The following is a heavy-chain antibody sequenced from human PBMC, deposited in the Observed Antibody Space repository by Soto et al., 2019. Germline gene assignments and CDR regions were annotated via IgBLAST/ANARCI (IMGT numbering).Heavy chain of an antibody. CDR3: AKVRPSFYGSGGGYYKAGGDY. V-gene: IGHV3-23*01. Sequence: EVQLLGSGGGLVQPGGSLRLSCAASGLTFSTYAMSWVRQAPGKGLEWVSSISGNGANTYYTDSVKGRFIISRDNSQTTLFLQMNSLSAEATALSYCAKVRPSFYGSGGGYYKAGGDYWGQGTLVTVSS. CDR1: GLTFSTYA. J-gene: IGHJ4*02. CDR2: ISGNGANT. D-gene: IGHD3-10*01.